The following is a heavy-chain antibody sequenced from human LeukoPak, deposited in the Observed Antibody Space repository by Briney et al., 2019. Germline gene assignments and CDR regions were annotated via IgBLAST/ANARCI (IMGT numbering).Heavy chain of an antibody. CDR3: AKERGRAVAGSPTDY. V-gene: IGHV3-23*01. J-gene: IGHJ4*02. Sequence: GRSLRLSCAASGFTFNTYAMSWVRQAPGKGLEWVSGIHAGGSTTYYADSVEGRFTISRDNSKNTLYLQMNSLRAEDTAVYYCAKERGRAVAGSPTDYWGQGTLVTVSS. CDR1: GFTFNTYA. CDR2: IHAGGSTT. D-gene: IGHD6-19*01.